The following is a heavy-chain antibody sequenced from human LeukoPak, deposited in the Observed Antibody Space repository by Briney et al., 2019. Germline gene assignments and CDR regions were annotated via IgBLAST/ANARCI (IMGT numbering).Heavy chain of an antibody. D-gene: IGHD2-2*01. CDR1: GGTFSSYA. CDR2: IIPIFGTA. J-gene: IGHJ4*02. CDR3: ARLLGDIVVVPAAMPASDY. Sequence: ASVKVSCKASGGTFSSYAISWVRQAPGQGLEWMGGIIPIFGTANYAQKFQGRVTITADESTSTAYMELSSLKASDTAMYYCARLLGDIVVVPAAMPASDYWGQGTLVTVSS. V-gene: IGHV1-69*13.